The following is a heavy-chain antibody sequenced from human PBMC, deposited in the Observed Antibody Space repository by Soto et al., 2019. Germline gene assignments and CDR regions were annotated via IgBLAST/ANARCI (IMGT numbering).Heavy chain of an antibody. CDR2: IKEDGSEK. J-gene: IGHJ4*02. CDR3: ASLGNTRGAPFDY. V-gene: IGHV3-7*01. D-gene: IGHD1-1*01. Sequence: EVQLVESGGGLVQPGGSLRLSCAASGFTFTNYWMSWVRQAPGKGLEWVANIKEDGSEKYYVGSVKGRFTISRDNAKNSLYLQLDSLRAEDTAVYYCASLGNTRGAPFDYWGQGTLVTASS. CDR1: GFTFTNYW.